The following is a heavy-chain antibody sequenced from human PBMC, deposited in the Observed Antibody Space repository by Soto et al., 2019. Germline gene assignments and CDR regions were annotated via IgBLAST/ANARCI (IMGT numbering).Heavy chain of an antibody. J-gene: IGHJ6*02. CDR3: ARVGIAARLSAYYYYYYGMDV. CDR2: IWYDGSNK. CDR1: GFTFSSYG. V-gene: IGHV3-33*01. D-gene: IGHD6-6*01. Sequence: QVQLVESGGGVVQPGRSLRLSCAASGFTFSSYGMHWVRQAPGKGLEWVAVIWYDGSNKYYADSVKGRFTISRDNSKNTLYLQMNSLRAEDTAVYYCARVGIAARLSAYYYYYYGMDVWGQGTTVTVSS.